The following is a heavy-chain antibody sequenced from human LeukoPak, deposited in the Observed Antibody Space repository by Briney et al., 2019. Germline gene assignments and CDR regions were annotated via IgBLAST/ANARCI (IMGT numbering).Heavy chain of an antibody. Sequence: ASVKVSCKASGYTFTSYDINWVRQATGQGLEWMGWMNPNSGNTGYAQKFQGRVTISRNTSISTAYMELSSLRSEDTAVYYCASIIAAAGTSMDVWGQGTTVTVSS. D-gene: IGHD6-13*01. CDR2: MNPNSGNT. V-gene: IGHV1-8*03. CDR1: GYTFTSYD. J-gene: IGHJ6*02. CDR3: ASIIAAAGTSMDV.